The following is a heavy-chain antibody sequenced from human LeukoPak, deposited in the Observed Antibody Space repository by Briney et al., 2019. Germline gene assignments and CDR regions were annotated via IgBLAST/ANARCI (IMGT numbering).Heavy chain of an antibody. Sequence: PSETLSLTCAVYGGSFSGYYWSWIRQPPGKGLEWIGEINHSGSTNYNPSLKSRVTTSVDTSKNQFSLKLSSVTAADTAVYYCARGWCSGGSCRYPARYYYGIDVWGKGTTVTVSS. J-gene: IGHJ6*04. V-gene: IGHV4-34*01. CDR3: ARGWCSGGSCRYPARYYYGIDV. D-gene: IGHD2-15*01. CDR2: INHSGST. CDR1: GGSFSGYY.